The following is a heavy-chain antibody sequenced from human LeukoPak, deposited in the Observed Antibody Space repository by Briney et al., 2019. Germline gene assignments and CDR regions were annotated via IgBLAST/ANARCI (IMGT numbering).Heavy chain of an antibody. J-gene: IGHJ5*01. CDR1: GFTCSSYA. D-gene: IGHD2-2*01. Sequence: SGGSLRLCCAAAGFTCSSYAWSWIRQAPGKGRNWVSASSATAASTFYAGYVQGRCTISRDNSKNTLYLQMTSLRPEDTAGYYCAKGSCASTTRYARFVSWGHGTLVTVSS. V-gene: IGHV3-23*01. CDR2: SSATAAST. CDR3: AKGSCASTTRYARFVS.